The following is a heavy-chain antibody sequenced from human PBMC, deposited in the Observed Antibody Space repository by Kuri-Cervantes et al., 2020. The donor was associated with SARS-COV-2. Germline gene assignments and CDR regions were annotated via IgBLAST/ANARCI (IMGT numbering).Heavy chain of an antibody. CDR2: IYYSGST. J-gene: IGHJ3*02. V-gene: IGHV4-38-2*01. Sequence: GSLRLSCAVSGYSISSGYYWGWIRQPPGKGLEWIGSIYYSGSTYYNPSLKSRVTISVDTSKNQFSLKLSSVTAADTAVYYCATLGPGSGDLHAFDIWGQGTMVTVSS. D-gene: IGHD3-10*01. CDR1: GYSISSGYY. CDR3: ATLGPGSGDLHAFDI.